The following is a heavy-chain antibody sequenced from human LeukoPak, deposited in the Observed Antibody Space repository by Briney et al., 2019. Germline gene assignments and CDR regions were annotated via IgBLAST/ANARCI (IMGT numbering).Heavy chain of an antibody. D-gene: IGHD3-22*01. Sequence: SETLSLTCAVYGGSFSGYYWSWIRQPPGKGLEWIGEINHSGSTNYNPSLKSRVTISVDTSKNQFSLKLSSVTAADTAVYYCARTYYYDSSGYPTGYYFDYWGQGTLVTVSS. CDR3: ARTYYYDSSGYPTGYYFDY. V-gene: IGHV4-34*01. CDR2: INHSGST. J-gene: IGHJ4*02. CDR1: GGSFSGYY.